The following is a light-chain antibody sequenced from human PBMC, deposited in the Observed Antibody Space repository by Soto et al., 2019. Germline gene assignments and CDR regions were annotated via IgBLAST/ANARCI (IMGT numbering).Light chain of an antibody. CDR3: QQRSNWPLT. V-gene: IGKV3-11*01. CDR2: DAS. J-gene: IGKJ4*01. Sequence: EIVLTQSPATLSLSPGERATLSCRASQSVSSYFAWYQQKPGQAPRLLIYDASNRATVIPARCSGSGSGTDFTLTISSLEPEDFAVYYCQQRSNWPLTFGGGTKVEIK. CDR1: QSVSSY.